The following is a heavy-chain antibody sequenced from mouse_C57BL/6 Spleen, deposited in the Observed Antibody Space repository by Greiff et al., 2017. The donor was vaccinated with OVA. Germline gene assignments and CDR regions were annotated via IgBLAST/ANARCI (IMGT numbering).Heavy chain of an antibody. CDR2: IDPETGGT. J-gene: IGHJ4*01. CDR3: TRPYGSRGYYAMDY. V-gene: IGHV1-15*01. Sequence: VQLQQSGAELVRPGASVTLSCKASGYTFTDYEMHWVKQTPVHGLEWIGAIDPETGGTAYNQKFTGKAILTADKSSSTAYMELRSLTSEDSAVYYCTRPYGSRGYYAMDYWGQGTSVTVSS. D-gene: IGHD1-1*01. CDR1: GYTFTDYE.